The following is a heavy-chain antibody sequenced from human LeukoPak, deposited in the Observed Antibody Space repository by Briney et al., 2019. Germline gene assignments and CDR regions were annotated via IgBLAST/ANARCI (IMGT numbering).Heavy chain of an antibody. CDR3: ARDYLASHKAPNWFDP. CDR2: IWYDGSNK. J-gene: IGHJ5*02. D-gene: IGHD5-12*01. CDR1: GFTFSSYG. Sequence: GRSLRLSCAASGFTFSSYGMHWVRQAPGKGLEWVAVIWYDGSNKYYADSVKGRFTISRDNSKNTLYLQMNSLRAEDTAVYYCARDYLASHKAPNWFDPWGQGTLVTVSS. V-gene: IGHV3-33*01.